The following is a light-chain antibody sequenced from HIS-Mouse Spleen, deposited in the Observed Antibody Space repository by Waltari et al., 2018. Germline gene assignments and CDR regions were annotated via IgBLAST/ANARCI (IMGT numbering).Light chain of an antibody. CDR1: QRVSSSY. V-gene: IGKV3-20*01. J-gene: IGKJ1*01. Sequence: EIVLTQSPGTLSLSPGERVTLSCRASQRVSSSYLAWYQQKPGQAPRLLISGASSRATGIPDRFSGSGSGTDFTLTISRLEPEDFAVYYCQQYGSSPWTFGQGTKVEIK. CDR3: QQYGSSPWT. CDR2: GAS.